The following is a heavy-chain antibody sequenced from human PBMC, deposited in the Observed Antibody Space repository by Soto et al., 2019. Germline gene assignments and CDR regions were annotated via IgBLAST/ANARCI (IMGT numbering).Heavy chain of an antibody. CDR2: ISHDGSKD. D-gene: IGHD3-22*01. Sequence: GGSLRLSCAASGFTFSDYYMSWIRQAPGKGLEWVAIISHDGSKDYYGDSVKGRFTISRDNAKNSLYLQMNSLRAEDTAVYYCARFYYDSSGYLPSPYYYYYGMDVWGQGTTVTVSS. CDR3: ARFYYDSSGYLPSPYYYYYGMDV. V-gene: IGHV3-30*03. J-gene: IGHJ6*02. CDR1: GFTFSDYY.